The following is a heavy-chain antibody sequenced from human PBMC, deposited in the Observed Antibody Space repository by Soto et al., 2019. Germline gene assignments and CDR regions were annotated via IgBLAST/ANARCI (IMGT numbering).Heavy chain of an antibody. CDR2: IYSDGST. CDR1: GFTVSSNY. Sequence: LRLSCAAAGFTVSSNYMSWVCQAPGKGLEWVSVIYSDGSTYYADSEKSQFTISRDNSKNTLYLQMNSLRAGDTAVYYCARVMGELSLYLAYWRQGTLFSVSS. CDR3: ARVMGELSLYLAY. J-gene: IGHJ4*01. V-gene: IGHV3-53*01. D-gene: IGHD3-16*02.